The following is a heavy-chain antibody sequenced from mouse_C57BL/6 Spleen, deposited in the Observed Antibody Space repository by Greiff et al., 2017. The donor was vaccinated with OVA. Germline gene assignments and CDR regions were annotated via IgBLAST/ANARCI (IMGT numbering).Heavy chain of an antibody. Sequence: EVQLVESVAELVRPGASVKLSCTASGFNIKNTYMHWVKQRPEQGLEWIGRIDPANGNTKYAPKFQGKATITVDTSSNTAYLQLSSLTSADTAIYYCASTTVVAPGAYWGQGTLVTVSA. CDR3: ASTTVVAPGAY. CDR2: IDPANGNT. J-gene: IGHJ3*01. CDR1: GFNIKNTY. D-gene: IGHD1-1*01. V-gene: IGHV14-3*01.